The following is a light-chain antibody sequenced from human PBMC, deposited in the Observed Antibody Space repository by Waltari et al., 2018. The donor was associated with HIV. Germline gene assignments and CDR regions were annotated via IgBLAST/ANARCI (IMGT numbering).Light chain of an antibody. Sequence: QSALTQPASVSGSPGQSIIISCTGTSSDVGGYNYVSWYQQHPGKAPKLIIFDVGNRPSGVSNRISGLQTEDEADYYCNSYTSTTTRWLFGGGTRLTVL. J-gene: IGLJ3*02. V-gene: IGLV2-14*03. CDR1: SSDVGGYNY. CDR3: NSYTSTTTRWL. CDR2: DVG.